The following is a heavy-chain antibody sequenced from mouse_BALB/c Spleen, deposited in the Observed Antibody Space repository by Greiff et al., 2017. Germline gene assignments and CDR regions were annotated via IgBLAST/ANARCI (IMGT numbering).Heavy chain of an antibody. CDR2: IYPSDSYT. CDR1: GYTFTSYW. D-gene: IGHD1-1*01. Sequence: QVQLQQPGAELVRPGASVKLSCKASGYTFTSYWLNWVKQRPGQGLEWIGNIYPSDSYTNYNQKFKDKATLTVDKSSSTAYMQLSSPTSEDSAVYYCTRGGNYEAMDYWGQGTSVTVSS. J-gene: IGHJ4*01. CDR3: TRGGNYEAMDY. V-gene: IGHV1-69*02.